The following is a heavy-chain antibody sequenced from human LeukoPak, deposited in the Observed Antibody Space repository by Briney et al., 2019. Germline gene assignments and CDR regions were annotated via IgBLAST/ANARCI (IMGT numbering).Heavy chain of an antibody. Sequence: PSETLSLTCAVYGGSFSGYYWGWIRQPPGKGLEWIGSIYYSGSTYYNPSLKSRVTISVDTSKNQFSLKLSSVTAADTAVYYCARLAYYDFWSGSYYFDYWGQGTLVTVSS. CDR3: ARLAYYDFWSGSYYFDY. D-gene: IGHD3-3*01. CDR2: IYYSGST. CDR1: GGSFSGYY. J-gene: IGHJ4*02. V-gene: IGHV4-39*01.